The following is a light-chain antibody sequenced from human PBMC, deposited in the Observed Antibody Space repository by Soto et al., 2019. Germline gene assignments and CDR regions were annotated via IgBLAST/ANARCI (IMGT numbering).Light chain of an antibody. J-gene: IGKJ1*01. CDR2: GAA. CDR1: QSVSSN. V-gene: IGKV3-15*01. CDR3: HQYDNWPRGT. Sequence: EIVLTQSPATLSVSPGERATPSCRASQSVSSNLAWYQQKPGQAPRLLIYGAAIRASGVPARFSGSGSGTEFTLTISSLQSEDFALYYCHQYDNWPRGTFGPGTKVDIK.